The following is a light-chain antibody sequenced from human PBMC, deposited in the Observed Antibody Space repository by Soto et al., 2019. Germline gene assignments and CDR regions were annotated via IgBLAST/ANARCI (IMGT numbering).Light chain of an antibody. Sequence: QSVLTQPPSVSAAPGQKVTISCSGSGSNIGNNYVSWYQQLPGTAPKLLIYENNKRPSGIPDRFSGSKSGTSATLGITGLQTGDEADYYCGTWDSSLSAPSVFGGGTQLTVL. V-gene: IGLV1-51*02. J-gene: IGLJ7*01. CDR3: GTWDSSLSAPSV. CDR2: ENN. CDR1: GSNIGNNY.